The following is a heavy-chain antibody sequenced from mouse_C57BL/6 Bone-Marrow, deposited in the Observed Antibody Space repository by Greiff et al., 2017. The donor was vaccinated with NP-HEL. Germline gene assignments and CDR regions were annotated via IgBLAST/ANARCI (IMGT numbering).Heavy chain of an antibody. Sequence: EVQLVESGGGLVQPKGSLKLSCAASGFSFNTYAMNWVRQAPGKGLEWVARIRSKSNNYATYYADSVKDRFTISRDDSESMLYLQMNNLKTEDTAMYYCVTPYPIYYYGSSYVWYFDVWGTGTTVTVSS. CDR2: IRSKSNNYAT. D-gene: IGHD1-1*01. CDR3: VTPYPIYYYGSSYVWYFDV. CDR1: GFSFNTYA. J-gene: IGHJ1*03. V-gene: IGHV10-1*01.